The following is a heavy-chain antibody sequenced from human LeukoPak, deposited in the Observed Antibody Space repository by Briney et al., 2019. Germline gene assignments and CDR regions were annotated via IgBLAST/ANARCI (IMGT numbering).Heavy chain of an antibody. CDR1: GYTFTGYY. V-gene: IGHV1-2*02. CDR2: INPNSGGT. D-gene: IGHD1-26*01. CDR3: AAWGREGALYYFDY. J-gene: IGHJ4*02. Sequence: ASVKVSCKASGYTFTGYYMHWVRQAPGRGLEWMGWINPNSGGTNYAQKFQGRVTMTRDTSISTAYMELSRLRSDDTAVYYCAAWGREGALYYFDYWGQGALVTVSS.